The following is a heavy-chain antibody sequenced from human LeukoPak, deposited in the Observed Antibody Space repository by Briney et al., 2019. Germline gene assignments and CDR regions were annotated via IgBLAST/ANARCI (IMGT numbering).Heavy chain of an antibody. Sequence: SQTLSLTCTVSGGSISSGGYYWSWIRQHPEKGLEWIGYIYYSGSTYYNPSLKSRVTISVDTSKNQFSLKLSSVTAADTAVYYCARDPGGHSSSWYFDYWGQGTLVTVSS. D-gene: IGHD6-13*01. V-gene: IGHV4-31*03. CDR1: GGSISSGGYY. J-gene: IGHJ4*02. CDR3: ARDPGGHSSSWYFDY. CDR2: IYYSGST.